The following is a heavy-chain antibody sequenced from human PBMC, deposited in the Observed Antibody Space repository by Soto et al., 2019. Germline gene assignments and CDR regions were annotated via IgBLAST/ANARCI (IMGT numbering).Heavy chain of an antibody. D-gene: IGHD3-22*01. Sequence: PSETLSLNCTVSDGSLSPNYCIWIRQPPGKGLEWIGYIYFAGTTTYNPSLQSRVSISLDTSKNEVSLKLTSVTAADTAVHFCARLGAYYQAMDSWGQGTLVTVS. CDR3: ARLGAYYQAMDS. CDR1: DGSLSPNY. J-gene: IGHJ4*02. V-gene: IGHV4-59*08. CDR2: IYFAGTT.